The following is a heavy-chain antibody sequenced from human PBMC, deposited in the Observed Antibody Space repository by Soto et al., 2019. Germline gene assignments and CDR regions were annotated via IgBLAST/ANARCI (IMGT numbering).Heavy chain of an antibody. J-gene: IGHJ4*02. CDR3: VRDDIGLGIDD. CDR1: GGSISSYY. D-gene: IGHD1-26*01. V-gene: IGHV4-59*01. CDR2: IYYSGST. Sequence: PSETLSLTCTVSGGSISSYYWSWIRQPPGKGLEWIGYIYYSGSTNYNPSLKSRVTISVDTSKNQFSLKLSSVTAADTAVYYCVRDDIGLGIDDWGLGTLVTVSS.